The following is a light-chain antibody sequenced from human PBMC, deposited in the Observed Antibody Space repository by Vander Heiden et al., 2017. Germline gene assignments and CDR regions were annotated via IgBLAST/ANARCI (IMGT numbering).Light chain of an antibody. J-gene: IGKJ1*01. Sequence: LVTQSPDSLAVSLGERATINCKSSQSVLYSSNNKNYLAWYQQKPGQPPKLLIYWASTRESGVPDRFSGSGSGTDFTLTISSLQAEDVAVYYCQQYYSTPQTFGQGTKVEIK. CDR3: QQYYSTPQT. V-gene: IGKV4-1*01. CDR2: WAS. CDR1: QSVLYSSNNKNY.